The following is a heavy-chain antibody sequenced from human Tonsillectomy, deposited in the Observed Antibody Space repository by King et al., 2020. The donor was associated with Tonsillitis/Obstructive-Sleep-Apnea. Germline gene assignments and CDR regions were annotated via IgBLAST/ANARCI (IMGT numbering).Heavy chain of an antibody. V-gene: IGHV3-30*04. CDR3: ARVDLESSGWYSFDY. CDR2: ISYDGSNK. D-gene: IGHD6-19*01. Sequence: VQLVESGGGVVQPGRSLRLSCAASGFTFSSYAMHWVRQAPGKGLEWVAVISYDGSNKYYADSVKGRFTISRDNSKNTLYLQMNSLRAEDTAVYYCARVDLESSGWYSFDYWGQGTLVTVSS. J-gene: IGHJ4*02. CDR1: GFTFSSYA.